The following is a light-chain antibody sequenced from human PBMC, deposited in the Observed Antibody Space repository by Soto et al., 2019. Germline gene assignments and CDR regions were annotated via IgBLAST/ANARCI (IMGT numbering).Light chain of an antibody. CDR3: QHRYNWPLT. Sequence: EIVMTQSPATLSVSPGERVTLSCRASQSAISNLAWYQQKPGQTPRLLIYDASTRATDIPARFSGSGSGTDFTLTIDTLESEDFAIYYCQHRYNWPLTFGAGTKVDI. CDR1: QSAISN. CDR2: DAS. V-gene: IGKV3-15*01. J-gene: IGKJ4*01.